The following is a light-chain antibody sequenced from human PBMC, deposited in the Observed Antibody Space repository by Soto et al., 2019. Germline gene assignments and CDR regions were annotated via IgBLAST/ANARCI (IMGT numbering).Light chain of an antibody. CDR2: DVN. CDR3: SSHAGNNNPFV. CDR1: SSDVGGYNY. J-gene: IGLJ1*01. Sequence: QSALTQRPSASGSPGQSVTISCTGTSSDVGGYNYVSWYQQHPGKAPKVMIYDVNKRPSGVPDRFSGSKSGNTASLTVSGLQAEDEADYYCSSHAGNNNPFVFGTGTKVTVL. V-gene: IGLV2-8*01.